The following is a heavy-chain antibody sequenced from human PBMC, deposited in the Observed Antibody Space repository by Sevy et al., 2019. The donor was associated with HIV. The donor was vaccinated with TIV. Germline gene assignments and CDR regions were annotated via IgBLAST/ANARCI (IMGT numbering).Heavy chain of an antibody. Sequence: GGSLRLSCAASGFTFGNYAMTWVRQAAGKGLEWVSSISGTGGNTYYADSVKGRFTISRDNCKNTLYIKMNSLRAEDTAVYYCAKDRIEGARKLDYWGQGTLVTVSS. CDR1: GFTFGNYA. D-gene: IGHD1-26*01. CDR3: AKDRIEGARKLDY. CDR2: ISGTGGNT. V-gene: IGHV3-23*01. J-gene: IGHJ4*02.